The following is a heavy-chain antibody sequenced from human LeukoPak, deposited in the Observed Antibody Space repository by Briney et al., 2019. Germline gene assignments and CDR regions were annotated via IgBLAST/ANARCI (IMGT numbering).Heavy chain of an antibody. D-gene: IGHD3-22*01. CDR2: ITSDGSSK. V-gene: IGHV3-74*01. CDR1: GFTFSTYW. J-gene: IGHJ3*02. CDR3: ARAVRTYDSSGDYLDAFDI. Sequence: PGGSLRLSCAASGFTFSTYWVHWVRQAPGKGLAWVSRITSDGSSKSYADSVKGRFTISRDNTKKTLYLQMKSLRAEDTAVYYCARAVRTYDSSGDYLDAFDIWGQGTMVTVSS.